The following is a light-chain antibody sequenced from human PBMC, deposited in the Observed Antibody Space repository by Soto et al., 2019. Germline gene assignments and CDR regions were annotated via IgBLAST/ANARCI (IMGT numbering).Light chain of an antibody. V-gene: IGKV3-20*01. CDR1: QSVGSNY. J-gene: IGKJ5*01. CDR2: GAS. Sequence: EMVFTQSPGTLSFSPGERGTLSCRASQSVGSNYLAWYQQKPGQAPRLLIYGASSRASGIPDRFSGSGSGTDFTLTISRLEPEDSAVYYCQQYGSSAPYTFGQGTRLEIK. CDR3: QQYGSSAPYT.